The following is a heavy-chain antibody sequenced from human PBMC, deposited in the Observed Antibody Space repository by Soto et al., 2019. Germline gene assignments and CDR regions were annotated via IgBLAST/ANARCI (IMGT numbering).Heavy chain of an antibody. CDR3: AVAAVREIMSQESSGMAV. V-gene: IGHV1-69*01. J-gene: IGHJ6*02. D-gene: IGHD3-10*01. CDR1: GGTLSDYA. CDR2: IMPTVDSA. Sequence: QVQLVQSGAEVKTPGSSVNVSCTASGGTLSDYAISWVRQAPGQGLEWMGGIMPTVDSANYAQNFQGRLTISADSSTSIANLELSSLRSDDTTVYYCAVAAVREIMSQESSGMAVWGQGTTVIVSS.